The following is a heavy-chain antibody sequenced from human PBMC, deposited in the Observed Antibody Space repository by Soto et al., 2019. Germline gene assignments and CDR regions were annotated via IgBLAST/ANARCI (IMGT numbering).Heavy chain of an antibody. Sequence: PSETLSLTCTVSGGSISSYYWSWIRRPPGKGLEWIGYIYYSGGTNYNPSLKSRVTISVDTSKNQFSLKLSSVTAADTAVYYCARDYYDILTGYGTIRGFDPWGQGTLVTVSS. D-gene: IGHD3-9*01. CDR2: IYYSGGT. CDR1: GGSISSYY. J-gene: IGHJ5*02. CDR3: ARDYYDILTGYGTIRGFDP. V-gene: IGHV4-59*01.